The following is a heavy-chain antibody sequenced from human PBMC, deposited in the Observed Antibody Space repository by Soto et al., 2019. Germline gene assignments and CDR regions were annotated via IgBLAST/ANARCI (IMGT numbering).Heavy chain of an antibody. Sequence: QVQLVQSGAEVKPPGASVKVSCKASGYTFTTFGIRWVRQAPGQGLEWMGWTSTNNGDTYYAPRFQGRVTVTKDTSTRTAYMELRSLGSDDTAVYYCGREYCRGGRCYSPDYWGQGTLVTVSS. CDR1: GYTFTTFG. CDR3: GREYCRGGRCYSPDY. CDR2: TSTNNGDT. J-gene: IGHJ4*02. D-gene: IGHD2-15*01. V-gene: IGHV1-18*01.